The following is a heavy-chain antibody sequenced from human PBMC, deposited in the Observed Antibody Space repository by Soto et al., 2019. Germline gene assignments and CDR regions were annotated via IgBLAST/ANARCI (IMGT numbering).Heavy chain of an antibody. V-gene: IGHV3-30-3*01. CDR3: ARDLRSSARGYSYSPLGF. J-gene: IGHJ4*02. Sequence: QLQLVESGGGVVQPERSLRLSCAASGFTFNNFAMHWVRQAPGKGLEWVAVISYDGIHKFYADSVKGRFLMSRDNSKNTLYLLMNSLRAEDTAVYYCARDLRSSARGYSYSPLGFWGQGTLVTVSS. CDR1: GFTFNNFA. CDR2: ISYDGIHK. D-gene: IGHD5-18*01.